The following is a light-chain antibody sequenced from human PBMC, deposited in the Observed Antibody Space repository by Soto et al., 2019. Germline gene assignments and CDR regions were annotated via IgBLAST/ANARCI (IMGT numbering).Light chain of an antibody. CDR3: ASWDDSLNGGV. CDR1: GSDIGAYNF. CDR2: GVT. J-gene: IGLJ3*02. Sequence: QSALAQPPSASGSPGQSVTISCTGSGSDIGAYNFVSWYQQHPGKAPKLMIFGVTERPSGVPDRFSGSKSGNTASLTVSGLQADDEADYYCASWDDSLNGGVFGGGTKLTVL. V-gene: IGLV2-8*01.